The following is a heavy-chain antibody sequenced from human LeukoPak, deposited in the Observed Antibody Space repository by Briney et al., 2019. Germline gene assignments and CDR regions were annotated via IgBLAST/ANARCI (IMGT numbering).Heavy chain of an antibody. Sequence: GGSLRLSCAASGFTFSSYDMHWVRQATGKGLEWVSATGTAGDTYYPGSVKGRFTISRENAKNSLYLQMNSLRAGDTAVYYCARDENGILDYWGQGTLVTVSS. CDR3: ARDENGILDY. CDR2: TGTAGDT. V-gene: IGHV3-13*01. J-gene: IGHJ4*02. CDR1: GFTFSSYD. D-gene: IGHD1-14*01.